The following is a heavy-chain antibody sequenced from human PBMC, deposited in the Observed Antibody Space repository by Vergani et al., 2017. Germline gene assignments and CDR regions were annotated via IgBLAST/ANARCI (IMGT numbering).Heavy chain of an antibody. Sequence: EVQLVESGGGLVQPGGSLRLSCAASGFTFSSYAMSWVRQAPGKGLEWVSAISGSGGSTYYADSVKGIFTISRDNSKNTLYLQMNSLRAEDTAVYYCAGVRRYYGSGSYHNWFYPWGQGTLVTVSS. D-gene: IGHD3-10*01. CDR1: GFTFSSYA. V-gene: IGHV3-23*04. J-gene: IGHJ5*02. CDR2: ISGSGGST. CDR3: AGVRRYYGSGSYHNWFYP.